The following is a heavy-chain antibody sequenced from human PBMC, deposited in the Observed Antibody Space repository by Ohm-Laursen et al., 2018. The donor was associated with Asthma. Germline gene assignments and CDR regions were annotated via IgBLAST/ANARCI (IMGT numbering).Heavy chain of an antibody. D-gene: IGHD4-17*01. V-gene: IGHV3-53*01. J-gene: IGHJ4*02. CDR3: AKDHSDYGDYGDY. Sequence: SLRLSCAASGFTVGSDYMTWVRQAPGKGLEWVSAIYSGGTTYYADSVKGRFTISRDNSKNTLYLQMNSLRAEDTAVYYCAKDHSDYGDYGDYWGQGTLVTVSS. CDR1: GFTVGSDY. CDR2: IYSGGTT.